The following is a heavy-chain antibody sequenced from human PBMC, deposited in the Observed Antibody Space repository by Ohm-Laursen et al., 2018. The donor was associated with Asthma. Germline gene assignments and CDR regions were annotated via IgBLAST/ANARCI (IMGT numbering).Heavy chain of an antibody. CDR2: IYYSGST. D-gene: IGHD1-26*01. J-gene: IGHJ4*02. V-gene: IGHV4-59*01. CDR3: ARSSLGSQGIDY. CDR1: GGSISSYY. Sequence: TLSLTCTVSGGSISSYYWSWIRQPPGTGLEWIGDIYYSGSTNYNPSLKSRVTISVDTSKNQFSLKLSSVTAADTDVYYCARSSLGSQGIDYWGQGTLVTVSS.